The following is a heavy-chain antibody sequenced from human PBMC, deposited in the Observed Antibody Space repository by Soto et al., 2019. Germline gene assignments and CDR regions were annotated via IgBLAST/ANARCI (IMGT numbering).Heavy chain of an antibody. CDR3: AKELAIASFITIDY. Sequence: GGSLRLSCTASGFTFTAYHMSWVRQAPGKGLEWVSAIESASDTHYADSVKGRFTISRDNSKNTLYLQMNSLRVEDTAIYYCAKELAIASFITIDYWGQGVLVTVSS. D-gene: IGHD2-21*01. CDR1: GFTFTAYH. V-gene: IGHV3-23*01. J-gene: IGHJ4*02. CDR2: IESASDT.